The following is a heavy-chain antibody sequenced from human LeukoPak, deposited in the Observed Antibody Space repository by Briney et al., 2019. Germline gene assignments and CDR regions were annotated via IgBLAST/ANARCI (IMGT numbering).Heavy chain of an antibody. CDR3: AKDDAWLRFGE. CDR2: ISSSGGIT. CDR1: GFTFSNYA. Sequence: PGGSLRLSCAASGFTFSNYAMSWVRQAPGKGLEWVSAISSSGGITYYADSVKGRFTISRDKSKNTLYLQMSSLRAEDTAVYYCAKDDAWLRFGEWSQGTLVTVSS. D-gene: IGHD3-10*01. V-gene: IGHV3-23*01. J-gene: IGHJ4*02.